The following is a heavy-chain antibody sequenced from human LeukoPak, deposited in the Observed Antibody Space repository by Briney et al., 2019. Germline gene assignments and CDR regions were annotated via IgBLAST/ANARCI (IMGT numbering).Heavy chain of an antibody. CDR1: GGSITSNSYY. Sequence: SETLSLTCTVSGGSITSNSYYWDWIRQPPGKGLDWIGSIFYSGNTYYNPSLKSRVTISVDTSKNQFSLNLSSVTAADTAVYYCARQPSLSYCASATCWFDAWGQGTLVSVSS. CDR3: ARQPSLSYCASATCWFDA. J-gene: IGHJ5*02. V-gene: IGHV4-39*01. CDR2: IFYSGNT. D-gene: IGHD2-21*01.